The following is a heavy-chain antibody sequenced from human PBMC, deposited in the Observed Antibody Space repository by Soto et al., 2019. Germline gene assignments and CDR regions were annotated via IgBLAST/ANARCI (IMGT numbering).Heavy chain of an antibody. D-gene: IGHD3-10*01. CDR1: GYTFSSYG. V-gene: IGHV1-18*01. CDR3: AREGYYSGSGTYSPPRYYGMDV. J-gene: IGHJ6*02. CDR2: ISDYNGNT. Sequence: QVQLVQSGAEVKRAGASVKVSCKASGYTFSSYGLSWVRQAPGQGLEWMGWISDYNGNTHYAQKFQGRVIMTTDTSKRPAYMELRSLRSDDTAVYFCAREGYYSGSGTYSPPRYYGMDVWGQGTTVTVSS.